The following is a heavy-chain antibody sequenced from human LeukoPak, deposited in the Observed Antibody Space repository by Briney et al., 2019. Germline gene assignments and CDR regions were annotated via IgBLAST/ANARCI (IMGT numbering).Heavy chain of an antibody. CDR3: ARDKRRFDK. CDR1: GFTFSDYY. V-gene: IGHV3-11*04. Sequence: GGSLRLSCAASGFTFSDYYMSWIRQAPGKELEWISYISSSGYSTYYAGSVKGRFTISRDNSNNSLCLRMNSLRDEDTAVYYCARDKRRFDKWGQGTLVAVSS. J-gene: IGHJ4*02. CDR2: ISSSGYST.